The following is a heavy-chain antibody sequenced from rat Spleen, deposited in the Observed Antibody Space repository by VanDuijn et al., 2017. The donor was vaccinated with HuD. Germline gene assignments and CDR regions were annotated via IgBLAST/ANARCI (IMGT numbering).Heavy chain of an antibody. V-gene: IGHV5-20*01. J-gene: IGHJ4*01. Sequence: EVQLVESDGGLVQPGRSLKLSCAASGFTFSDYYMAWVRQAPTKGLEWVTTISYDGGSIYYRDSVKGRFTISRDNAKSTLYLQMDSLRSEDTATYYCTTDRTGALMDAWGQGASVTVSS. CDR3: TTDRTGALMDA. CDR1: GFTFSDYY. D-gene: IGHD5-1*01. CDR2: ISYDGGSI.